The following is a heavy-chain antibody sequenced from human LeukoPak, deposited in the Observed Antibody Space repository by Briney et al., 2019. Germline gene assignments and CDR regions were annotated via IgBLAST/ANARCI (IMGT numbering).Heavy chain of an antibody. D-gene: IGHD6-13*01. CDR3: ARGRGGQQVYYFDY. CDR2: ISPNSGST. CDR1: GYTFTGYH. J-gene: IGHJ4*02. V-gene: IGHV1-2*02. Sequence: ASVKVSCKASGYTFTGYHMEWVRQAPGRGLEWMGWISPNSGSTNNAQKFQGRVTMTRDTSINTAYMELSSLRSDDTAIYYCARGRGGQQVYYFDYWGQGTQVTVTS.